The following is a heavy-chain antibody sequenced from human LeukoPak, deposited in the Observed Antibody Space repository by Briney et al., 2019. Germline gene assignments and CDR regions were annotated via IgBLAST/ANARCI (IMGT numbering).Heavy chain of an antibody. CDR1: GYTLTELP. Sequence: ASVKVSCKVSGYTLTELPMHWVRQAPGKGLEWMGGFDPEDGETIYAQKFQGRVTMTEDTSTDTAYMELSSLRSEDTAVYYCATVSKAYYYDSSGYQEMGYFDYWGQGTLVTVSS. D-gene: IGHD3-22*01. CDR3: ATVSKAYYYDSSGYQEMGYFDY. V-gene: IGHV1-24*01. CDR2: FDPEDGET. J-gene: IGHJ4*02.